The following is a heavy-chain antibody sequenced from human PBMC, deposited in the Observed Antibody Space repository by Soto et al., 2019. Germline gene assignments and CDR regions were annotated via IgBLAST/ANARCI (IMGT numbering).Heavy chain of an antibody. Sequence: GGSLRLSCAASGFTFSSYWMSWVRQAPGKGLEWVANIKQDGSEKYYVDSVKGRFTISRDNAKNSLYLQMNSLRAEDTAVYYCARDPELVGEDYYYYYYMDVWGKGTTVTVSS. CDR1: GFTFSSYW. V-gene: IGHV3-7*01. CDR3: ARDPELVGEDYYYYYYMDV. J-gene: IGHJ6*03. CDR2: IKQDGSEK. D-gene: IGHD3-10*01.